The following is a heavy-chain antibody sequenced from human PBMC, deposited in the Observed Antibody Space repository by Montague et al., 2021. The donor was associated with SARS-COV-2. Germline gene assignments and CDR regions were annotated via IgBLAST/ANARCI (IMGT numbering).Heavy chain of an antibody. J-gene: IGHJ4*02. CDR1: GGSVSSGSYY. CDR2: MYDSGITHYAXXIT. CDR3: AGRDGYKQAMDY. V-gene: IGHV4-61*01. Sequence: SETLSLTCTVSGGSVSSGSYYWSWIRQPPGKGLEWIGYMYDSGITHYAXXITHYNPSRRSRVSISVDRSVNPFSLSLSSVTAAGTAGYYCAGRDGYKQAMDYWGQGTLVTVSA. D-gene: IGHD5-24*01.